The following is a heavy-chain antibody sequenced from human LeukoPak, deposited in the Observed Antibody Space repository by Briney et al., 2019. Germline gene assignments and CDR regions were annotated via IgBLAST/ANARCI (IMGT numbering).Heavy chain of an antibody. D-gene: IGHD3-22*01. Sequence: GGSLRLSCAASGFTFSSYAMTWVRQAPGKGLEWVSAISRSGGNTYYADSVKGRFTISRDNSKNTLYLQMNSLRAEDTAVYYCAKGPTSGNYYDSSGYYPDFDYWGQGTLVTVSS. CDR3: AKGPTSGNYYDSSGYYPDFDY. V-gene: IGHV3-23*01. J-gene: IGHJ4*02. CDR1: GFTFSSYA. CDR2: ISRSGGNT.